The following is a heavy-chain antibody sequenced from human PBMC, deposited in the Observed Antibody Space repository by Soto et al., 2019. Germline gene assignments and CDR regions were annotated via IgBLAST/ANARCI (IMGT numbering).Heavy chain of an antibody. CDR1: GFTFSSYA. CDR2: ISGSGGST. Sequence: PGGSLRLSCAASGFTFSSYAMSWVRQAPGKGLEWVSAISGSGGSTYYADSVKGRFTISRDNSKNTLYLQMNSLRAEDTAVYYCAKDPYSSGWHYYYYGMDVWGQGTTVTVSS. D-gene: IGHD6-19*01. CDR3: AKDPYSSGWHYYYYGMDV. J-gene: IGHJ6*02. V-gene: IGHV3-23*01.